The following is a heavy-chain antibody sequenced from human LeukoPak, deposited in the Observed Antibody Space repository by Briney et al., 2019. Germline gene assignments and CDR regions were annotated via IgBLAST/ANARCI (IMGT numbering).Heavy chain of an antibody. CDR2: MNPNSGKT. V-gene: IGHV1-8*01. J-gene: IGHJ6*02. D-gene: IGHD2-2*01. Sequence: GASVKVSCKASGGTFTGDDIKWVRQATGLGLEWMGWMNPNSGKTGYAQKFQGRVTLTRNTAMGTAYMELSNLRSEDTAVYYCASEYCPNTTCYWGGLGVWGQGTTVTVSS. CDR3: ASEYCPNTTCYWGGLGV. CDR1: GGTFTGDD.